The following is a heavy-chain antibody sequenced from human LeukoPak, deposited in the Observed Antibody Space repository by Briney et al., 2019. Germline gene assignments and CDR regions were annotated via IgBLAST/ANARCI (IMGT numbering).Heavy chain of an antibody. CDR2: INHSGST. Sequence: PSETLSLTCAVSGGSFSGYYWSWIRQPPGKGLEWIGEINHSGSTTYNPSLKSRVTRSVDTSKNQFSLKLSAVTAADTAVYYGATFPTYYDSSGYYGTRDYWGQGTLVTVSS. CDR3: ATFPTYYDSSGYYGTRDY. J-gene: IGHJ4*02. D-gene: IGHD3-22*01. CDR1: GGSFSGYY. V-gene: IGHV4-34*01.